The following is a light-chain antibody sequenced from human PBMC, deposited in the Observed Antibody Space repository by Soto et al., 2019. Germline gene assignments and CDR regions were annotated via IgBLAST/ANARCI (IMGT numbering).Light chain of an antibody. CDR2: DVN. CDR3: SSYTTRITHV. CDR1: SSDIGGYNY. V-gene: IGLV2-14*01. J-gene: IGLJ1*01. Sequence: QSALTQPASVSGSPGQSITISCTGTSSDIGGYNYVSWYQQHPGKAPKLMIYDVNDRPSGVSNRFSGSKSGNTASLTISGLQAEDEADYYCSSYTTRITHVFGTGTKVNVL.